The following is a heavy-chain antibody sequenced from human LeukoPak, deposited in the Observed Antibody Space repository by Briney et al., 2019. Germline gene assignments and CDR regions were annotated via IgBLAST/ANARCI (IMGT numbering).Heavy chain of an antibody. D-gene: IGHD3-9*01. J-gene: IGHJ4*02. V-gene: IGHV3-53*01. Sequence: GGSLRLSCAASGFVVSTNYMTWVRQPPGKGLEWVSVIYKDGRTFYTDSAKGRFTISRDNAKNSLYLQMNSLRAEDTAVYYCARGVVRYFDYWGQGALVTVSS. CDR3: ARGVVRYFDY. CDR1: GFVVSTNY. CDR2: IYKDGRT.